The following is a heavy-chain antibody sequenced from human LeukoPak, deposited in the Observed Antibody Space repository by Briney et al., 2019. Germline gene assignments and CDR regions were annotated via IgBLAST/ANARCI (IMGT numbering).Heavy chain of an antibody. V-gene: IGHV3-53*05. CDR2: IYSGGST. Sequence: PGGSLRLSCAASGFTVSSNYMSWVRQAPGKGLEWVSVIYSGGSTYYADSVKGRFTISRDNSKNTLYLQMSSLRAEDTAVYYCVKATVTTKGAFDIWGQGTMVTVSS. CDR3: VKATVTTKGAFDI. J-gene: IGHJ3*02. CDR1: GFTVSSNY. D-gene: IGHD4-17*01.